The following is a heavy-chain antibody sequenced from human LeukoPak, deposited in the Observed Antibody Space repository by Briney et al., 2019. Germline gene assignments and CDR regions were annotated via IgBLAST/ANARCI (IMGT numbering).Heavy chain of an antibody. CDR3: ARAARYCSSTSCHRKGIFDY. J-gene: IGHJ4*02. Sequence: SETLSLTCTVYGGSISSYYWSWIRQPPGKGLEWIGYIYYSGSTNYNPSLKSRVTISVDTSKNQFSLKLSSVTAADTAVYYCARAARYCSSTSCHRKGIFDYWGQGTLVTVSS. V-gene: IGHV4-59*01. D-gene: IGHD2-2*01. CDR2: IYYSGST. CDR1: GGSISSYY.